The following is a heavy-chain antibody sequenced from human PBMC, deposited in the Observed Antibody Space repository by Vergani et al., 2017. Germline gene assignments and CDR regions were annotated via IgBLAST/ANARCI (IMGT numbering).Heavy chain of an antibody. CDR3: AKPPPRDYYDSSGIDY. V-gene: IGHV3-23*01. CDR2: ISGIGGST. J-gene: IGHJ4*02. D-gene: IGHD3-22*01. CDR1: GFTFSSYA. Sequence: EVQLLESGGGLVQPGGSLRLSCAASGFTFSSYAMSWVRQAPGKGLEWVSAISGIGGSTYYADSVKGRFTISRNNSKNTLYLQMNSLRAEDTAVYYCAKPPPRDYYDSSGIDYWGQGTLVTVSS.